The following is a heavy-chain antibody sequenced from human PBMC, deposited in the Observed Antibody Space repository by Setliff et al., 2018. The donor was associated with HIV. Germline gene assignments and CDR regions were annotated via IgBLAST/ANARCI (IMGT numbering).Heavy chain of an antibody. CDR2: ISGNNANT. CDR3: AREVGITVFGVVGYFDY. CDR1: GYSFDNYG. V-gene: IGHV1-18*01. D-gene: IGHD3-3*01. Sequence: ASVKVSCKTSGYSFDNYGLVWVRQAPGQGLEWMGWISGNNANTNYAQKFQDRLTMTTDTSTTTAYMELRRLKSDDTGVYFCAREVGITVFGVVGYFDYWGQGTLVPVSS. J-gene: IGHJ4*02.